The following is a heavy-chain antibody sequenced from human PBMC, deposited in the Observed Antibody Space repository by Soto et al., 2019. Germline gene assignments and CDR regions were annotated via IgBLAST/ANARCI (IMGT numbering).Heavy chain of an antibody. J-gene: IGHJ5*02. CDR2: IWYDGSNK. CDR3: ARDIVVVVAATTYNWFDP. D-gene: IGHD2-15*01. Sequence: QVQLVESGGGVVQPGRSLRLSCAASGFTFSSYGMHWVRQAPGKGLEWVAVIWYDGSNKYYADSVKGRFTIFRENSKDTLYLQMNGLRAEDTAVYYCARDIVVVVAATTYNWFDPWGQGTLVTVSS. V-gene: IGHV3-33*01. CDR1: GFTFSSYG.